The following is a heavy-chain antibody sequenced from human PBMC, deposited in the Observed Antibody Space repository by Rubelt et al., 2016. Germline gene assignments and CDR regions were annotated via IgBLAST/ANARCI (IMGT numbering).Heavy chain of an antibody. Sequence: QLQLQESGPGLVKPSETLSLTCTVSGGSISSSSYYWGWIRQPPGKGLEWIGSIYYSGSTYYNPSLRSRVTISVDTSKNQVSLKLSSATAADTAVYYCASWSIGARGPPHKDAFDIWGQGTMVTVSS. V-gene: IGHV4-39*07. CDR2: IYYSGST. CDR3: ASWSIGARGPPHKDAFDI. J-gene: IGHJ3*02. CDR1: GGSISSSSYY. D-gene: IGHD6-6*01.